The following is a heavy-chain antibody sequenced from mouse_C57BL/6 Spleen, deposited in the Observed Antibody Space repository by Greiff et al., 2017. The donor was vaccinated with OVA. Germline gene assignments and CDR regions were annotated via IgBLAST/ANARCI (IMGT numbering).Heavy chain of an antibody. CDR1: GFNIKDYY. D-gene: IGHD2-5*01. J-gene: IGHJ4*01. CDR2: IDPEDGET. CDR3: ARAYYSNYDAMDY. Sequence: VQLQQSGAELVKPGASVKLSCTASGFNIKDYYMHWVKQRTEQGLEWIGRIDPEDGETKYAPNFQGKATITADTASNTAYLQLSSLTSEDTAVYYCARAYYSNYDAMDYWGQGTSVTVSS. V-gene: IGHV14-2*01.